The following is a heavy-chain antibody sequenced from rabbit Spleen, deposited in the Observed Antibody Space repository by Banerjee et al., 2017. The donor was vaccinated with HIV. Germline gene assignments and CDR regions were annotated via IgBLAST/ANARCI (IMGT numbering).Heavy chain of an antibody. J-gene: IGHJ6*01. Sequence: QEQVVEFGGGLVKPGASLTLTCTASGFSFSSSHWICWVCQAPGKGLEWIACIYGGGTNGATYYATWAKGRFTISKTSSTTVTLQMTSLTAADTATYFCARDTSTSFSTYGMALGGPGTLVTVS. D-gene: IGHD1-1*01. CDR3: ARDTSTSFSTYGMAL. CDR1: GFSFSSSHW. V-gene: IGHV1S45*01. CDR2: IYGGGTNGAT.